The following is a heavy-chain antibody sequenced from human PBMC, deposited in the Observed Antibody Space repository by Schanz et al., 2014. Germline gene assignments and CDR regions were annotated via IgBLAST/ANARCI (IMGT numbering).Heavy chain of an antibody. Sequence: EVHLVESGGGLVQPGGSLRLSCAASGFGFSSYSMNWVRQAPGKGLEWVSYISGSSRTIYYADSMKGRFTVSRDNAENALYLQMNSLRAEDTAVYYCAKGRFGELSAFDIWGQDNGHRLF. CDR1: GFGFSSYS. J-gene: IGHJ3*02. CDR2: ISGSSRTI. CDR3: AKGRFGELSAFDI. D-gene: IGHD3-10*01. V-gene: IGHV3-48*01.